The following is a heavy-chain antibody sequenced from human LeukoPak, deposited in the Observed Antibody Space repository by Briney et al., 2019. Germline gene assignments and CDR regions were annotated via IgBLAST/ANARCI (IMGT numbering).Heavy chain of an antibody. V-gene: IGHV3-66*02. CDR2: IYTEGTT. CDR3: ASEGD. D-gene: IGHD3-16*01. J-gene: IGHJ4*02. CDR1: GFTVSSNY. Sequence: GGSLRLSCAVSGFTVSSNYFSWVRQAPGKGLEWISVIYTEGTTYYADSVKGRFIISRDNSKNTVYLQMNSLRVEDTAVYYCASEGDWGQGTLVTVSS.